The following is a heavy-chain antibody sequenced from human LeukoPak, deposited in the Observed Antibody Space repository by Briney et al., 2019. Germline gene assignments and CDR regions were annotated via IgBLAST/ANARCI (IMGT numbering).Heavy chain of an antibody. CDR2: ISGSGGST. J-gene: IGHJ4*02. CDR3: AKDRNFWSGYSPLDN. V-gene: IGHV3-23*01. Sequence: GGSLRLSCAATGFTFSSYAMSWVRQAPGKGLEWVSAISGSGGSTYYADSVKGRFTISRDNSKNTLYLQMNSLRAEDTAVYYCAKDRNFWSGYSPLDNWGQGTLVTVSS. D-gene: IGHD3-3*01. CDR1: GFTFSSYA.